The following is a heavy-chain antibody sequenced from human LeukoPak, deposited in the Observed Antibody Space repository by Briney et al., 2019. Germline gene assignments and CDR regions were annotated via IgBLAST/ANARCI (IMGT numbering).Heavy chain of an antibody. CDR3: AKGFFLDSSGLDAFDI. CDR1: GFTFSSYA. CDR2: ISGSGGST. D-gene: IGHD3-22*01. J-gene: IGHJ3*02. V-gene: IGHV3-23*01. Sequence: PGGSLRLSCAASGFTFSSYAMSWVRQAPGKGLEWVSAISGSGGSTYYADSVKGRFTISRDNSKNTLYLQMNSLRAEDTAVYYCAKGFFLDSSGLDAFDIWGQGTMVTVSS.